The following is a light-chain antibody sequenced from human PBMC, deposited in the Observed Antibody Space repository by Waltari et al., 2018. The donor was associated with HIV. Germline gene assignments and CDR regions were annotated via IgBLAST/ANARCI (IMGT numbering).Light chain of an antibody. V-gene: IGKV1-39*01. CDR3: QQSYTTRWT. CDR2: GAS. Sequence: DIQMTQSPSSLSASVGDRVTITCLASSSIDNFLNWYQQKPGKAPKLLIYGASRLQSGVPSRFSGSGSGTDFTLTVNSLQPEDFATYYCQQSYTTRWTFGLGTKVEMK. CDR1: SSIDNF. J-gene: IGKJ1*01.